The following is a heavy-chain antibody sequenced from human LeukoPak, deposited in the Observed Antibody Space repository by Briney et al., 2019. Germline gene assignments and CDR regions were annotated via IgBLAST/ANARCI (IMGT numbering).Heavy chain of an antibody. D-gene: IGHD3-22*01. Sequence: SETLSLTCTVSGGSISSSSYYWGWIRQPPGKGLEWIGSIYYSGSTYYNPSLKSQVTISVDTSKNQFSLKLSSVTAADTAVYYCARGTDYYDSSGYYRYFDYWGQGTLVTVSS. CDR1: GGSISSSSYY. J-gene: IGHJ4*02. CDR2: IYYSGST. V-gene: IGHV4-39*01. CDR3: ARGTDYYDSSGYYRYFDY.